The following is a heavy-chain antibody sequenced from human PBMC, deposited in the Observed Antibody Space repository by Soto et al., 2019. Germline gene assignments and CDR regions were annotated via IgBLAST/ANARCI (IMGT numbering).Heavy chain of an antibody. CDR2: INHSGST. J-gene: IGHJ6*04. V-gene: IGHV4-34*01. Sequence: ASETQGLTCTFDGCSFSGYYGRLIRKHHGKGLEWIGEINHSGSTNYNPSLKSRVTISVDTSKNQFSLKLSSVTAADTAVYYCSRGGHYDFRSGYSGTAFWGKRTTITVSS. CDR3: SRGGHYDFRSGYSGTAF. CDR1: GCSFSGYY. D-gene: IGHD3-3*01.